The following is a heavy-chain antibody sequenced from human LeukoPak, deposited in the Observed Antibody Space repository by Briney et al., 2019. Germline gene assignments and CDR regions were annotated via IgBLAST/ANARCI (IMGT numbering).Heavy chain of an antibody. CDR2: IKQDGSET. Sequence: PGGSLRLSCAASGFSISTYWMNWVRQAPGKGLEWVATIKQDGSETLYVDFVKGRFTISRDNAKNSLYLQMNSLRAEDTAAYYCSGGSGWLTDYWGQGTLVTVSS. V-gene: IGHV3-7*04. CDR1: GFSISTYW. D-gene: IGHD6-19*01. CDR3: SGGSGWLTDY. J-gene: IGHJ4*02.